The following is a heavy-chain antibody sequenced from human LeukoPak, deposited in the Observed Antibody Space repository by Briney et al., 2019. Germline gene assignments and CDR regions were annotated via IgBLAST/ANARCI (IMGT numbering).Heavy chain of an antibody. CDR1: GGSLSGYY. V-gene: IGHV4-34*01. D-gene: IGHD1-20*01. J-gene: IGHJ4*02. CDR2: INHSGST. CDR3: ARRITGTTSDSYDY. Sequence: SETLSLTCAVYGGSLSGYYWSRIRQPPPNGLKRIGEINHSGSTNHNPSPNSRVTISLDTPKNQFSLKLGSVTAADTAVYYCARRITGTTSDSYDYWGQGTLVTVSS.